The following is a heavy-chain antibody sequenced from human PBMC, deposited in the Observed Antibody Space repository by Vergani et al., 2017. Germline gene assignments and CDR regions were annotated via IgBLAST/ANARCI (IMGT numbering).Heavy chain of an antibody. D-gene: IGHD4-17*01. CDR2: IYYSGST. CDR3: ARALLRRARKSDYVVFDWFDP. Sequence: QVQLQESGPGLVKPSETLSLTCTVPGGPISSYYWSWIRQPPGKGLEWIGYIYYSGSTNYNPSLKSRVTIAVDTAKNQFALKLSSVTAPDTAVYYCARALLRRARKSDYVVFDWFDPWGQGTLVTVSS. CDR1: GGPISSYY. V-gene: IGHV4-59*01. J-gene: IGHJ5*02.